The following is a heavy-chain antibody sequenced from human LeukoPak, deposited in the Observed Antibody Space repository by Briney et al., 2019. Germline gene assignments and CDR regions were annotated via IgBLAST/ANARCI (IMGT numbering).Heavy chain of an antibody. D-gene: IGHD3-22*01. CDR2: IIPIFGTA. CDR3: ARDLSYYDSSGYYFDY. Sequence: ASVKVSCKASGGTFSSYAISWVRQAPGQGLEWMGGIIPIFGTANYAQKFQGRVTITADESTSTAYMELSSLRSEDTAVYCCARDLSYYDSSGYYFDYWGQGTLVTVSS. V-gene: IGHV1-69*13. J-gene: IGHJ4*02. CDR1: GGTFSSYA.